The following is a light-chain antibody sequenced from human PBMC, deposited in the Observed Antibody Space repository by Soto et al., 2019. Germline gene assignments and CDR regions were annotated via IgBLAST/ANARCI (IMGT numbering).Light chain of an antibody. J-gene: IGKJ5*01. CDR3: QQYCSSIT. V-gene: IGKV3-20*01. CDR1: QSVGGD. CDR2: GAS. Sequence: VVTQSAATLSLSPGERVTVSCRASQSVGGDVAWYQQKPGQAPRLLSFGASTRATAVPARFSGSGSGTDFTLTIIRLEPKDFSMFYCQQYCSSITFGQGTRLEIK.